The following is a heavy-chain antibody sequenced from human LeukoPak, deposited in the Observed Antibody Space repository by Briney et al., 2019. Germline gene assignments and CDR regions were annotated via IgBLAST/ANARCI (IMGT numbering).Heavy chain of an antibody. CDR2: ISSSGSTI. D-gene: IGHD3-22*01. V-gene: IGHV3-11*01. J-gene: IGHJ4*02. CDR3: ANLVMYYYDGSGYSHFHY. Sequence: PGGSLRLSCAASGFTFSDYYMSWIRQAPGKGLEWVSYISSSGSTIYYADSVKGRFTISRDNSKNTLSLQMNSLRAEDTAVYYCANLVMYYYDGSGYSHFHYWGQGTLVTVSS. CDR1: GFTFSDYY.